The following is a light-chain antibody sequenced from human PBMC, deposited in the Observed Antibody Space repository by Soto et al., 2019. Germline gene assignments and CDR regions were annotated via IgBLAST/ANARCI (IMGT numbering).Light chain of an antibody. Sequence: TQSPSPRSASFGDRVPLTCRANQSISNHLNWYQQKPGKAPNLLISAASSLQSGVPSRFSGSGSGTDFTLTISSLQREDFATYYCQQSYSSWWTFGQGTKVDI. CDR3: QQSYSSWWT. CDR2: AAS. CDR1: QSISNH. V-gene: IGKV1-39*01. J-gene: IGKJ1*01.